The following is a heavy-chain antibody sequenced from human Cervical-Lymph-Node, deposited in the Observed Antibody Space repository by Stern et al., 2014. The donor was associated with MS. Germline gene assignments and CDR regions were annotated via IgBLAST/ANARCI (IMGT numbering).Heavy chain of an antibody. D-gene: IGHD5-24*01. CDR2: IHNSGTT. Sequence: QLQLQESGPGLVKPSQTLSLTCAVTGASISSADYYWSWIRQSPGKGLEWIGYIHNSGTTYYNPSLKSRVTISVDTSKNQFSLKLRSVTAADTAVYYCSRDADGYSLVFGYWGRGTLVTVSS. CDR1: GASISSADYY. V-gene: IGHV4-30-4*01. CDR3: SRDADGYSLVFGY. J-gene: IGHJ4*02.